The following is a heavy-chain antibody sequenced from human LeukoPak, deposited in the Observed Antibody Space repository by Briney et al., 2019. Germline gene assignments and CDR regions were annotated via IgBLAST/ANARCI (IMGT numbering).Heavy chain of an antibody. CDR1: GFTFSSYA. J-gene: IGHJ3*02. CDR2: IQDGGSGT. CDR3: AKSLRAALGTGAFDI. D-gene: IGHD1-1*01. V-gene: IGHV3-23*05. Sequence: GGSLRLSCVASGFTFSSYAMSWVRQPPGKGLEWVSTIQDGGSGTYTDSVKGRFTISRDNSENMLNLQMNSLRAEDTALYYCAKSLRAALGTGAFDIWGQGTMVTVSS.